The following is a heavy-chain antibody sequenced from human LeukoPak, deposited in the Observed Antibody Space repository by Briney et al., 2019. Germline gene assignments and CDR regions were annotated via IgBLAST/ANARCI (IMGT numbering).Heavy chain of an antibody. V-gene: IGHV3-30*18. CDR1: GFTFSSYG. J-gene: IGHJ4*02. CDR3: AKDYYDSSGYYYLGYYFDY. CDR2: ISYDGSNK. D-gene: IGHD3-22*01. Sequence: GGSLRLSCAASGFTFSSYGMHWVCQAPGKGLEWVAVISYDGSNKYYADSVKGRFTISRDNSKNTLYLQMNSLRAEDTAVYYCAKDYYDSSGYYYLGYYFDYWGQGTLVTVSS.